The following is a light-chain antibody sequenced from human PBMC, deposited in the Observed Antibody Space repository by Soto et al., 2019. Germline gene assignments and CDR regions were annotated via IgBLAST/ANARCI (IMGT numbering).Light chain of an antibody. V-gene: IGKV3-20*01. CDR2: GAS. CDR1: QSVSSSS. CDR3: QQYGSSPKT. J-gene: IGKJ2*01. Sequence: EIVLTRSPGTLSLSPGERATLSCRASQSVSSSSLAWYQQKPGQAPRLLIYGASSRATGIPDRFSGSGSGTDFTLTISRLEPEDFALYYCQQYGSSPKTFGQGTKLEIK.